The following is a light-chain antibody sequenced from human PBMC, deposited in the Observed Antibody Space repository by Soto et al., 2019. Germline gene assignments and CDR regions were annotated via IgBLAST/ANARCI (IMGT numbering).Light chain of an antibody. Sequence: SALTQPASVSGYPGQSITISCTGRSSDVGGYNCVSWYQQHPGKAPKFMIYEVSRRPSGVSNRFSGSKSGNTASLTVSGLQAEDEADYYCSSYTTSNTYVFGTGTKVTVL. V-gene: IGLV2-14*01. CDR2: EVS. J-gene: IGLJ1*01. CDR1: SSDVGGYNC. CDR3: SSYTTSNTYV.